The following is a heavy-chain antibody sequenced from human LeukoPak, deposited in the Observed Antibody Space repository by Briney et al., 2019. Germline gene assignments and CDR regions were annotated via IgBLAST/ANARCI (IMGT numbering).Heavy chain of an antibody. V-gene: IGHV3-15*01. CDR3: TTGAY. Sequence: GGSLRLSCAASGFTFSNAWMTWVRQAPGKGLEWVGRIKSKSDGGTTDYAASVKGRFTISRDDSKNTLFLQVNGLKAEDTAVYFCTTGAYWGQGTLVTVSS. CDR2: IKSKSDGGTT. J-gene: IGHJ4*02. CDR1: GFTFSNAW.